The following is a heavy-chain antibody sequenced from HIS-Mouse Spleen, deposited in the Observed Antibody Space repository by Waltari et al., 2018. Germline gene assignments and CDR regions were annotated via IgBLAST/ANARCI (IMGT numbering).Heavy chain of an antibody. J-gene: IGHJ2*01. Sequence: QLQLQESGPGLVKPSETLSLTCTVSGSISSSSYYWGWIRQPPGKGLGWIGSIYYSGSTYYNPSLKSRVTISVDTSKNQFSLKLSSVTAADTAVYYCAREIPYSSSWYDWYFDLWGRGTLVTVSS. CDR2: IYYSGST. D-gene: IGHD6-13*01. CDR1: GSISSSSYY. V-gene: IGHV4-39*07. CDR3: AREIPYSSSWYDWYFDL.